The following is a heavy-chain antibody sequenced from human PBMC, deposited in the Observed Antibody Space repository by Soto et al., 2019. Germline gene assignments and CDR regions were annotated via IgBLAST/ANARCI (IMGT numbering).Heavy chain of an antibody. CDR1: GGSISSYY. Sequence: SETLSLTCTVSGGSISSYYWSWIRQPPGKGLEWIGYIYYSGGTNYNPSLKSRVTISVDTSKNQFSLKLSSVTAADTAVYYCARDARYFQHWGQGTLVTVSS. V-gene: IGHV4-59*01. J-gene: IGHJ1*01. CDR2: IYYSGGT. CDR3: ARDARYFQH.